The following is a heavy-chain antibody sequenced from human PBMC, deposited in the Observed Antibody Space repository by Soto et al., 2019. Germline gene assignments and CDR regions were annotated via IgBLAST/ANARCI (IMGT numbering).Heavy chain of an antibody. J-gene: IGHJ4*02. CDR2: IHNDVRST. V-gene: IGHV3-74*01. CDR3: ARSTGQKYCDS. Sequence: GGSLRLSCAASGFTFSDYWMHWVRQTPGKGLMWISRIHNDVRSTDNADSVKGRFTISRDNARNTLYLQMNSPRAEETAVYYCARSTGQKYCDSWGQGTLVTVSS. CDR1: GFTFSDYW.